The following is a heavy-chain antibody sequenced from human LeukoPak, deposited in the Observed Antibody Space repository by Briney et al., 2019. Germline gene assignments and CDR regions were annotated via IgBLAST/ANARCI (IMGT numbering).Heavy chain of an antibody. CDR1: GYTLTGYY. D-gene: IGHD1-26*01. Sequence: GASVKVSCKASGYTLTGYYMHWVRQAPGQGLEWMGWINPNSGGTNYAQKFQGRVTMTRDTSISTAYMELSRLRSDDTAVYYCARTSGSYYPYFDYWGQGTLVTVSS. V-gene: IGHV1-2*02. J-gene: IGHJ4*02. CDR3: ARTSGSYYPYFDY. CDR2: INPNSGGT.